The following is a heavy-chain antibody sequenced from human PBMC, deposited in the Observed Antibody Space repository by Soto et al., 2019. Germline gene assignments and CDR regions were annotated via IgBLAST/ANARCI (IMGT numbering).Heavy chain of an antibody. V-gene: IGHV4-30-4*01. Sequence: QVQLQESGPGLVKPSQTLSLTCTVSGGSISSGDYYWSWIRQPPGKGLEWIGYIYYSGSTYYNPSLKSRVTISVDTSKNQFSLKLSSVTAADTAVYYCARALPGGRDYRYYFGYWGQGTLVTVSS. D-gene: IGHD4-17*01. CDR1: GGSISSGDYY. J-gene: IGHJ4*02. CDR3: ARALPGGRDYRYYFGY. CDR2: IYYSGST.